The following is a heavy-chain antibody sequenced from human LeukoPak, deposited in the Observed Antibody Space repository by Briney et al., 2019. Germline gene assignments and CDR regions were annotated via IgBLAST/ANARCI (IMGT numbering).Heavy chain of an antibody. D-gene: IGHD3-22*01. CDR1: GHSISSGYY. CDR2: MYHSGST. Sequence: PETLSLTCAVSGHSISSGYYWCWIRQPPGEGLEWIGTMYHSGSTYYNPSLKSRVTISVDTSKNQFSLKLDSVTAADSAVYYCARSAYYYDSSFDYWGQGTLVTVSS. CDR3: ARSAYYYDSSFDY. V-gene: IGHV4-38-2*01. J-gene: IGHJ4*02.